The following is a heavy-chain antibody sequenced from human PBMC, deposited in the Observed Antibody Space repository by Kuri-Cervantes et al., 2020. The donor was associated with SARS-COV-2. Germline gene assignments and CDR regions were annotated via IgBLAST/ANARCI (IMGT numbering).Heavy chain of an antibody. D-gene: IGHD2-2*01. J-gene: IGHJ4*02. Sequence: LRLSCTVSGGSISSGDYYWSWIRQPPGKGLEWIGYIYYSGSTYYNPSLKSRVTISVDTSKNQFSLKLGSVTAADTAVYYCARGPITLGYCSSTSCPLGGDYWGQGTLVTVSS. CDR2: IYYSGST. V-gene: IGHV4-30-4*08. CDR1: GGSISSGDYY. CDR3: ARGPITLGYCSSTSCPLGGDY.